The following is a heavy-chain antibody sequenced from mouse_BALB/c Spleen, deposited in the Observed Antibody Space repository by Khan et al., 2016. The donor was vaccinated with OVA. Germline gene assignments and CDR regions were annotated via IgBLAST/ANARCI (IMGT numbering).Heavy chain of an antibody. CDR3: ARWFAY. J-gene: IGHJ3*01. Sequence: EVQLQESGPGLVKPSQSLSLTCTVTGYSITSDYAWNWIRQFPGNKLEWMGYMHFSGSTSYNPSLKSRISITRASSKNQFFLHLNSVTSEDTATYYCARWFAYWCQGTLVTVSA. CDR2: MHFSGST. V-gene: IGHV3-2*02. CDR1: GYSITSDYA.